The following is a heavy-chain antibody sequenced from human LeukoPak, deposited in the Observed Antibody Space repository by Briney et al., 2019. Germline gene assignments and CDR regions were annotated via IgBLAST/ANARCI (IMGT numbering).Heavy chain of an antibody. D-gene: IGHD2-2*01. J-gene: IGHJ5*02. CDR1: GGSLSSYY. CDR2: IYSSGST. Sequence: SETLSLTCTVSGGSLSSYYWGWIRQPPGKGLEWIGYIYSSGSTKYKPSLTSRVTISLDTSNIQFSLKLSSLTAADTSVYYCSTGVPVPSMPTWGQGTLVTVSS. CDR3: STGVPVPSMPT. V-gene: IGHV4-59*01.